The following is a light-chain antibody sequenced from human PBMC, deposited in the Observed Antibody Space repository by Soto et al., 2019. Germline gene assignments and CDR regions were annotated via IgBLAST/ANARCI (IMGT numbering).Light chain of an antibody. CDR1: SSNIGANND. J-gene: IGLJ3*02. V-gene: IGLV1-40*01. Sequence: QAVVTQSPSVSGAPGQRVTISCTGSSSNIGANNDVHWYQQLPGTAPKLLIYDNSDRPSGVPDRFSGSKSGTSASLAITGLQAEDEADYYCQSYDSSLSGWVFGGGTKVTVL. CDR3: QSYDSSLSGWV. CDR2: DNS.